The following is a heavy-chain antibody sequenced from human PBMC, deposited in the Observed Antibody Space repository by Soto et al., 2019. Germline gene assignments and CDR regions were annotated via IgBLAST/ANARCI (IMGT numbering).Heavy chain of an antibody. Sequence: QVQLQESGPGLVKPSQTLSLTCTVSGGSISSGAYYWSWIRQHPGKGLEWIGYLYYSGSTYYNPSLKSRVTISVDTSKNQFSLKLSSVTAADTAVYYCASSSGARYYDYWGQGTLVTVSS. D-gene: IGHD2-15*01. CDR2: LYYSGST. J-gene: IGHJ4*02. CDR3: ASSSGARYYDY. V-gene: IGHV4-31*03. CDR1: GGSISSGAYY.